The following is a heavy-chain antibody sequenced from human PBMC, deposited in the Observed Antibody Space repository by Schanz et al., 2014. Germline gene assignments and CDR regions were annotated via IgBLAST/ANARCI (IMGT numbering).Heavy chain of an antibody. V-gene: IGHV3-33*01. CDR1: GLNFDYYG. J-gene: IGHJ3*02. D-gene: IGHD3-10*01. CDR2: IGYDGSEK. Sequence: QVQLVESGGGVVQPGRSLRLSCATSGLNFDYYGMNWVRQAPGKGLEWVANIGYDGSEKYYVDSVKGRFTISRDNSKDTLYLQMSSLTPEDTAVYYCARGIITMVRGGDVGAFDTWGQGTMVTVSS. CDR3: ARGIITMVRGGDVGAFDT.